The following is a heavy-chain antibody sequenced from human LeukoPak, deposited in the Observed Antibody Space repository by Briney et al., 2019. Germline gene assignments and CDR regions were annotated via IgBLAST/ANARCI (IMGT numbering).Heavy chain of an antibody. D-gene: IGHD6-13*01. CDR3: ARRHSSSWYPNWFDP. V-gene: IGHV4-4*07. CDR2: IYSTGST. CDR1: GGSISSYY. J-gene: IGHJ5*02. Sequence: SETLSLTCTVSGGSISSYYWSWIRQPAGEGLEWIGHIYSTGSTNYNPSLKSRVTISVDKSKNQFSLKLSSVTAADTAVYYCARRHSSSWYPNWFDPWGQGTLVTVSS.